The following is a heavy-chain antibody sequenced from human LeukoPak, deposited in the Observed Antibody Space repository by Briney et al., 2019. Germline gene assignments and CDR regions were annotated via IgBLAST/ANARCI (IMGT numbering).Heavy chain of an antibody. J-gene: IGHJ4*02. CDR1: GFTFSSYW. CDR3: ARSLYPSGSFFDY. D-gene: IGHD6-13*01. V-gene: IGHV3-7*02. CDR2: IKQDGSEK. Sequence: GGSLRLSCAASGFTFSSYWMSWVRQAPGKGLDWVANIKQDGSEKYYVDSVKGRFTIPRDNAKNSLYLQMNSPRAEDTAVYYCARSLYPSGSFFDYWGQGTLVTVSS.